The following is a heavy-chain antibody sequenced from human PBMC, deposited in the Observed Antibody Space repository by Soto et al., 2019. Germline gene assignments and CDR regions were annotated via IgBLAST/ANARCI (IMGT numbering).Heavy chain of an antibody. CDR3: GCLGYCSCTYY. D-gene: IGHD2-2*01. CDR2: ISSSSSYT. J-gene: IGHJ4*02. V-gene: IGHV3-21*01. CDR1: GFTFSSYS. Sequence: EVQLVESGGGLVKPGGSLRLSCAASGFTFSSYSMNWVRQAPGKGLEWVSSISSSSSYTYYADSVKGRFTISRDNADNLLDLQMNSLRAVDTAVYYCGCLGYCSCTYYWGRGTLVTVCS.